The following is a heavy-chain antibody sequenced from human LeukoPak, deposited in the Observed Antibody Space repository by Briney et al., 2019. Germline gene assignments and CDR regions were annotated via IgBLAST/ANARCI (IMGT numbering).Heavy chain of an antibody. J-gene: IGHJ4*02. CDR3: ARGVSSGSDY. CDR1: GGSISSYY. Sequence: SETLSLTCTVSGGSISSYYWSWIRQPPGKGLEWIGNIYYSGSTNYNPSLKSRVTISVGTSKNQFSLKLSSVTAADTAVYYCARGVSSGSDYWGQGTLVTVSS. V-gene: IGHV4-59*08. CDR2: IYYSGST. D-gene: IGHD3-10*01.